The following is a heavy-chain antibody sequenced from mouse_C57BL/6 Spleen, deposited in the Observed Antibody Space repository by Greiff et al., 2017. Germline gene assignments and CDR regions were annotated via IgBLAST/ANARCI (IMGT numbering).Heavy chain of an antibody. Sequence: QVQLQQSDAELVKPGASVKISCKVSGYTFTDHTIHWMKQRPEQGLEWIGYIYPRDGSTKYNEKFKGKATFTADKSSSTAYMQLNSLTSEDSAVYFCARSGYYGNLYWYFDVWGTGTTVTVSS. CDR2: IYPRDGST. V-gene: IGHV1-78*01. CDR3: ARSGYYGNLYWYFDV. J-gene: IGHJ1*03. D-gene: IGHD2-1*01. CDR1: GYTFTDHT.